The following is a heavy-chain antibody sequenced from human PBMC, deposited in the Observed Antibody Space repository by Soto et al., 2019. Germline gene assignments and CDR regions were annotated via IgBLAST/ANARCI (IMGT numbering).Heavy chain of an antibody. V-gene: IGHV1-18*01. Sequence: QVQLVQSGAEVKKPGASVKVSCKASGYTFTSYGISWVRQAPGQGLEWMGWISAYNGNTNYAQKLQGRVTMTTDTATSTGDVERSSLGSEDTAVYYCARDHRVYGDYSMDYWGQGTLVTVSS. CDR2: ISAYNGNT. CDR3: ARDHRVYGDYSMDY. J-gene: IGHJ4*02. D-gene: IGHD4-17*01. CDR1: GYTFTSYG.